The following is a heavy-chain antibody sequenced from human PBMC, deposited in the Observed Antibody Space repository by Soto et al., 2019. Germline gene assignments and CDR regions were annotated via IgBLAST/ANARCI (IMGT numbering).Heavy chain of an antibody. V-gene: IGHV3-23*01. Sequence: EVQLLESGGGLVQPGGSLRLSCAASGFTFSSYAMSWVRQAPGKGLEWVSAISGSGGSTYYADSVKGRFTISRDNSNNTLYLQMNSLRAEDTAVYYCAKLCVNCGGDCYSFDYWGQGTLVTVSS. CDR3: AKLCVNCGGDCYSFDY. J-gene: IGHJ4*02. CDR2: ISGSGGST. CDR1: GFTFSSYA. D-gene: IGHD2-21*02.